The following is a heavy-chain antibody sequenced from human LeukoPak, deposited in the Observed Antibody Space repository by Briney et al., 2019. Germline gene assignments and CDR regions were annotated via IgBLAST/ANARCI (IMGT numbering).Heavy chain of an antibody. Sequence: GGSLRLSRAASGYTFDVYGMGWVRQLPGRGLEWVSVINWNGGVTSYADSVKGRFTISRDNARNSLYLQMNSLRADEDTALYHCARHYYDSSGYTKDAFDVWGQGTMVTVSS. CDR3: ARHYYDSSGYTKDAFDV. CDR1: GYTFDVYG. CDR2: INWNGGVT. V-gene: IGHV3-20*01. J-gene: IGHJ3*01. D-gene: IGHD3-22*01.